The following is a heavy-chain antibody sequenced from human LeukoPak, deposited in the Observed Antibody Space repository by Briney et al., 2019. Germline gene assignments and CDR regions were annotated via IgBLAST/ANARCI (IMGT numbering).Heavy chain of an antibody. V-gene: IGHV4-39*01. D-gene: IGHD2-2*01. CDR1: GGSISSSSYY. J-gene: IGHJ6*02. CDR2: IYYSGST. Sequence: SETLSLTCTVSGGSISSSSYYWGWIRQPPGKGLEWIGSIYYSGSTHYNPSLKSRVTISVDTSKNQFSLKLSSVTAADTAVYYCARHPSVKYCSSTSCFDYYYYYGMDVWGQGTTVTVSS. CDR3: ARHPSVKYCSSTSCFDYYYYYGMDV.